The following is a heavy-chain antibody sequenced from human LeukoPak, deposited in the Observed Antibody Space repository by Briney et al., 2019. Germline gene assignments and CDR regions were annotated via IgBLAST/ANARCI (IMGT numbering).Heavy chain of an antibody. D-gene: IGHD3-10*01. CDR1: GGSFSGYY. J-gene: IGHJ4*02. V-gene: IGHV4-34*01. CDR2: INHSGST. CDR3: ARELLYTRRLDY. Sequence: SETLSLTCAVYGGSFSGYYWSWIRQPPGKGLEWIGEINHSGSTNYNPSLKSRVTISVDTSKNQFSLKLSSVTAADTAVYYCARELLYTRRLDYWGQGTLVTVSS.